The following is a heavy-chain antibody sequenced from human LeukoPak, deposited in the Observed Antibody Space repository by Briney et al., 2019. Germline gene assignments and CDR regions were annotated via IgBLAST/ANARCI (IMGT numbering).Heavy chain of an antibody. CDR3: ARGGSYVHY. CDR1: GFTFSSYE. Sequence: GGSLRLSCAASGFTFSSYEMNWVRQAPGKGLEWVSYINSGGSAIYYADSVKGRFTIFRDNAKNSLYLQMNSLRADDTAVYYCARGGSYVHYWGQGTLVTVSS. D-gene: IGHD1-26*01. J-gene: IGHJ4*02. CDR2: INSGGSAI. V-gene: IGHV3-48*03.